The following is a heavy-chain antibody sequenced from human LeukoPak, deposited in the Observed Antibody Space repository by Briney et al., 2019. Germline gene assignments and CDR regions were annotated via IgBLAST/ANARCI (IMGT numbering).Heavy chain of an antibody. J-gene: IGHJ4*02. CDR2: ISSSGTTV. V-gene: IGHV3-48*04. Sequence: GGSLRLSCAASGFTFSSFTMNWVRQAPGKGLEWVSYISSSGTTVYYADSVKGRFTISRDNANNSLYLQMNSLRVEDTAVYYCAREGTVTTWGQGTLVTVSS. CDR1: GFTFSSFT. D-gene: IGHD4-17*01. CDR3: AREGTVTT.